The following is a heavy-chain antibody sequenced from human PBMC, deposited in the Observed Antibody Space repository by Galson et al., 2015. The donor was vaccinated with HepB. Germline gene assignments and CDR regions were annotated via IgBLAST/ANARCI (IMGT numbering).Heavy chain of an antibody. CDR2: IWYDGSNK. J-gene: IGHJ2*01. D-gene: IGHD2-21*02. CDR1: GFTFSSYG. CDR3: ARERHTLLLTARDWCFDL. V-gene: IGHV3-33*01. Sequence: SLRLSCAASGFTFSSYGMHWVRQAPGKGLEWVAVIWYDGSNKYYADSVKGRFTISRDDSKNTLSLQMNSLTGEDTAIYYCARERHTLLLTARDWCFDLWGRGTLVTVSS.